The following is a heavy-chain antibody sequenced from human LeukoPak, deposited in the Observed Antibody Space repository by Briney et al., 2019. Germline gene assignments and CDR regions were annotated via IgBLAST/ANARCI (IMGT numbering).Heavy chain of an antibody. Sequence: PSETLSLTCTVSGGSISSGDYYWSWIRQPPGKGLEWIGYIYYSGSTYYNPSLKSRVTISVDTSKNQFSLKLSSVTAADTAVYYCARGVLNRIPTTTWNGMDVWGQGTTVTVSS. CDR1: GGSISSGDYY. CDR2: IYYSGST. J-gene: IGHJ6*02. D-gene: IGHD4-17*01. V-gene: IGHV4-30-4*01. CDR3: ARGVLNRIPTTTWNGMDV.